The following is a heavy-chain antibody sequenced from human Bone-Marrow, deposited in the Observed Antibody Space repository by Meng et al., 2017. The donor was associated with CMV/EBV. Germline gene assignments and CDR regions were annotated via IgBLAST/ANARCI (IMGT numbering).Heavy chain of an antibody. Sequence: ASGFTFSTYPLNWVRQAPGKGLEWVAVMSSVGSIYYADSVKGRFTISRDSSKNTLSLQMNNLRAEDTAMYYCARDKVPGGSSSFDYWGQGTLVTVSS. D-gene: IGHD6-13*01. CDR3: ARDKVPGGSSSFDY. V-gene: IGHV3-30*01. J-gene: IGHJ4*02. CDR1: GFTFSTYP. CDR2: MSSVGSI.